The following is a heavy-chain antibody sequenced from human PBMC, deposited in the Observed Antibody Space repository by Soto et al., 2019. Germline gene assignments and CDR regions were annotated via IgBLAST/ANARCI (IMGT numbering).Heavy chain of an antibody. CDR1: GYTFTTYG. CDR2: VGPYNGDT. Sequence: GASVKVSCKGFGYTFTTYGINWVRQAPGQGLEWMGWVGPYNGDTTYAQKVQGRVTMTTDTSTRTAYLELRSLRSDDTAMYYCAREVGHMDVWGQGTTVTVSS. D-gene: IGHD2-2*01. J-gene: IGHJ6*02. CDR3: AREVGHMDV. V-gene: IGHV1-18*04.